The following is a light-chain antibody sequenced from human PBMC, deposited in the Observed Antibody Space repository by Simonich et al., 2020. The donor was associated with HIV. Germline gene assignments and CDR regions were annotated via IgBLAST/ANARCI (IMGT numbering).Light chain of an antibody. Sequence: DIVMTQSPDSLAVSLGERATINCKSSQSVLYSSNNKNYLGWYQQKPVKPPKLLIYWAASRESGVPDRFRGSGSGTDFTLTISSLQAEDVAVYYCQQYYSTPPTFGQGTKVEIK. CDR1: QSVLYSSNNKNY. J-gene: IGKJ1*01. V-gene: IGKV4-1*01. CDR3: QQYYSTPPT. CDR2: WAA.